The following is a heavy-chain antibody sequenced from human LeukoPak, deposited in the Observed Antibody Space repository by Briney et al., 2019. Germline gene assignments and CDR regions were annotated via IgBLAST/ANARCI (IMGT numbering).Heavy chain of an antibody. J-gene: IGHJ4*02. V-gene: IGHV3-74*01. CDR3: ARVGHCSSTACLIDY. Sequence: GGSPRLSCAASGFTFSHYWMHWVRQAPGKGLVWVSRIESDGGRTDYADSLKGRFTISRDNAKNTLYLEMNSLRAEDTAVYYCARVGHCSSTACLIDYWGQGTLVTVS. D-gene: IGHD2-2*01. CDR1: GFTFSHYW. CDR2: IESDGGRT.